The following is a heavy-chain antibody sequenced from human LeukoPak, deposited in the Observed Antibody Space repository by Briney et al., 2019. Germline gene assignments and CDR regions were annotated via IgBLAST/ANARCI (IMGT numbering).Heavy chain of an antibody. V-gene: IGHV3-23*01. CDR1: GFTFDDYS. D-gene: IGHD6-13*01. CDR3: ARRGSNCFDC. CDR2: ISASGDNT. J-gene: IGHJ4*02. Sequence: GGSLRLSCAASGFTFDDYSMHWVRQGPGKGLEWVTSISASGDNTHYVDSVKGRFTISRDNSKNTLFLQMDSLRAEDTAVYYCARRGSNCFDCWGQGTLVTVSS.